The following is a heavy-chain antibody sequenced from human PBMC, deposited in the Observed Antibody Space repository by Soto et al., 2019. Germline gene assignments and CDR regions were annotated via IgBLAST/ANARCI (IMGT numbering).Heavy chain of an antibody. CDR3: ARGHVVRGRAFDP. D-gene: IGHD3-10*01. CDR1: GYTFTGYY. V-gene: IGHV1-2*02. J-gene: IGHJ5*02. Sequence: VKVSCKASGYTFTGYYMHWVRQAPGQGLEWMGWINPNSGGTNYAQKFQGRVTMTRDTSISTAYMELSRLRSDDTAVYYCARGHVVRGRAFDPWGQGTLVTVSS. CDR2: INPNSGGT.